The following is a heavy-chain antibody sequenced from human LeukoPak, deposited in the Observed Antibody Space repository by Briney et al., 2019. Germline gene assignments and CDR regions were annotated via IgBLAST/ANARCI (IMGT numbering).Heavy chain of an antibody. Sequence: GGSLRLSCAASGFTFSSYGMHWGRQAPGKGLEWVAFIRYDGSNKYYADSVKGRFTISRDNSKTTLYLQMNSLRAEDAAEYYCAKVAIVGATGLDYWGQGTLVTVSS. CDR2: IRYDGSNK. CDR1: GFTFSSYG. V-gene: IGHV3-30*02. J-gene: IGHJ4*02. CDR3: AKVAIVGATGLDY. D-gene: IGHD1-26*01.